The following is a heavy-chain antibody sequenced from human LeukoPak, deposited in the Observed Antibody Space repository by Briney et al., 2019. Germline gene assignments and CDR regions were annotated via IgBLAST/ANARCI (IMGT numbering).Heavy chain of an antibody. CDR3: ARDRYYYDSSGYRFFDY. Sequence: GGSLRLSCAASGFTFSSYSMNWVRQAPGKGLEWVSSISSSSSYIYYADSVKGRFTISRDNDKNSLYLQMNSLRAEDTAVYYCARDRYYYDSSGYRFFDYWGQGTLVTVSS. CDR2: ISSSSSYI. CDR1: GFTFSSYS. J-gene: IGHJ4*02. V-gene: IGHV3-21*01. D-gene: IGHD3-22*01.